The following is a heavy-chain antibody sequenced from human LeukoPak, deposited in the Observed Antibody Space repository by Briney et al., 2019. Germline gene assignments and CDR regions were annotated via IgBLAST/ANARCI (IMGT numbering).Heavy chain of an antibody. D-gene: IGHD6-19*01. Sequence: GGSLRLSCAASGFTFSSYGMHWVRQAPGKGLEWVAVIWYDGSNKYYADSVKGRFTISRDNSKNTLYLQMNSLRAEDTAVYYCARGEVAAYYYYYYMDVWGKGTTVTVSS. CDR1: GFTFSSYG. V-gene: IGHV3-33*01. J-gene: IGHJ6*03. CDR3: ARGEVAAYYYYYYMDV. CDR2: IWYDGSNK.